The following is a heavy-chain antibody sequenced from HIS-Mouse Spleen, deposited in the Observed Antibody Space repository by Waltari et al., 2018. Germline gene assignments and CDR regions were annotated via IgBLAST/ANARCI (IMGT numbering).Heavy chain of an antibody. CDR1: GGSFRGYY. J-gene: IGHJ4*02. V-gene: IGHV4-34*01. CDR3: AGYNWNYGTDY. Sequence: QVQLQQWGAGLLKPSETLSLTCAVDGGSFRGYYWSWIRQPPGKGLEWIGEINHSGSTNYNPSLKSRVTISVDTSKNQFSLKLSSVTAADTAVYYCAGYNWNYGTDYWGQGTLVTVSS. D-gene: IGHD1-7*01. CDR2: INHSGST.